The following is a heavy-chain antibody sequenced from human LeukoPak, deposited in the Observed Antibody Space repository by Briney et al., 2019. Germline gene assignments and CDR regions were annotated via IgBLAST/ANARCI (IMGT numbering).Heavy chain of an antibody. CDR1: GFTVSSNY. D-gene: IGHD3-22*01. J-gene: IGHJ4*02. CDR2: IYSGGAT. V-gene: IGHV3-53*01. Sequence: GGPLRLSCAASGFTVSSNYMSWVRQAPGKGLQWVSVIYSGGATYYADSVKGRFTISRDNSKNTLYLQMNSLRAEDTAVYYCARYRNYYDSSGYYPFDYWGQGTLVTVSS. CDR3: ARYRNYYDSSGYYPFDY.